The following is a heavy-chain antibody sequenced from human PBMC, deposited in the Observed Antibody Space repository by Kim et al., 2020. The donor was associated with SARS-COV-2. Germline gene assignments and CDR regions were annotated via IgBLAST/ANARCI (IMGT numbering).Heavy chain of an antibody. CDR1: GFTFSSYA. CDR2: ISGSGGST. V-gene: IGHV3-23*01. Sequence: GGSLRLSCAASGFTFSSYAMSWVRQAPGKGLEWVSAISGSGGSTYYADSVKGRFTISRDNSKNTLYLQMNSLRAEDTAVYYCAKEGGDFDWFTGGADYWGQGTLVTVSS. CDR3: AKEGGDFDWFTGGADY. D-gene: IGHD3-9*01. J-gene: IGHJ4*02.